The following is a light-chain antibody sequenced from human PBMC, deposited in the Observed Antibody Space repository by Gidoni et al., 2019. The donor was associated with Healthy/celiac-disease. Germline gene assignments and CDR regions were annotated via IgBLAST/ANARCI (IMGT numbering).Light chain of an antibody. V-gene: IGKV1-39*01. Sequence: DIKRTQSPASLSAFEGDRVTITGRASQSISSYLNWYQQKPGKAPKLPIYAASSLQSGVPSSVSGSGSGTDFTLTLCSLQPQDFAPYYCQQSYSTPPFTFGPGTKVDIK. J-gene: IGKJ3*01. CDR3: QQSYSTPPFT. CDR2: AAS. CDR1: QSISSY.